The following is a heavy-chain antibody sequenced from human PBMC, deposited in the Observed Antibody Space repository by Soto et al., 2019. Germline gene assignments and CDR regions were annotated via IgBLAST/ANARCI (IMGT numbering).Heavy chain of an antibody. CDR2: ISWNSGSI. D-gene: IGHD6-6*01. CDR3: AEDKDSYSSSPYYFDY. V-gene: IGHV3-9*01. Sequence: GGSLRLSCAASGFTFDDYAMHWVRQAPGKGLEWVSGISWNSGSIGYADSVKGRFTISRDNAKNSLYLQMNSLRAEDTALYYCAEDKDSYSSSPYYFDYWGQGTLVTVSS. J-gene: IGHJ4*02. CDR1: GFTFDDYA.